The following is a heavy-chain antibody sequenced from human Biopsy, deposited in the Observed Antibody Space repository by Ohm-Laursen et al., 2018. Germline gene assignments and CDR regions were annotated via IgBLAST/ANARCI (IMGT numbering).Heavy chain of an antibody. Sequence: SLRLSCTASRFSFSTYGMHWVRQAPGKGLEWVAVISFDGSDQKYADSVKGRFTISRDNSKNTLYLQMNSLRAEDTAVFYCVKDRGAAGTDYYYGMDVWGQGTTVTVSS. CDR3: VKDRGAAGTDYYYGMDV. J-gene: IGHJ6*02. D-gene: IGHD3-10*01. V-gene: IGHV3-30*18. CDR2: ISFDGSDQ. CDR1: RFSFSTYG.